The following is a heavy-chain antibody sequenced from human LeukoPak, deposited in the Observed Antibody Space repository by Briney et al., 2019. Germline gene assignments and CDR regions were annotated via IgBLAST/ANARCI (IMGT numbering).Heavy chain of an antibody. CDR2: IRYDGSNK. CDR1: GFTFSSYG. J-gene: IGHJ4*02. D-gene: IGHD3-22*01. Sequence: PGGSLRLSCAASGFTFSSYGMHWVRQAPGRGLEGVAFIRYDGSNKYYADSVKGRFTISRDNSKNTLYLQMNSLKAEDTAVYYCAKLVYYYDSSGYSNLDYWGQGTLVTVSS. CDR3: AKLVYYYDSSGYSNLDY. V-gene: IGHV3-30*02.